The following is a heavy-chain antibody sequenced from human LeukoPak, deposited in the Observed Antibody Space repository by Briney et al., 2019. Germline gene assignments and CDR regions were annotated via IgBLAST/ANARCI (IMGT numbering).Heavy chain of an antibody. CDR1: GFSFSRFG. J-gene: IGHJ3*01. V-gene: IGHV3-23*01. Sequence: PGGSLRLSCAASGFSFSRFGMSWVRQAPGKGLEWVSTITGRDGRTYYADSVKGRFTISRDNSKNTLSLQMNSLRAEDTAVYYCAKDIEEIIVVPNDAFDLWGQGTMVTVSS. D-gene: IGHD3-22*01. CDR2: ITGRDGRT. CDR3: AKDIEEIIVVPNDAFDL.